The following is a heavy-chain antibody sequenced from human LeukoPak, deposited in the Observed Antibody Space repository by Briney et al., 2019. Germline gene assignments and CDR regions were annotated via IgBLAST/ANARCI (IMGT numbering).Heavy chain of an antibody. J-gene: IGHJ4*02. CDR3: ARHLATSGLYPLDY. V-gene: IGHV3-23*01. D-gene: IGHD3-16*02. Sequence: GGSLRLSCAASGFTFINYAMSWVRQAPGRGLEWVSVICGNAACTLYADSVKGRFIISRDNSRNTMYLYLQMNSLRAEDTAVYYCARHLATSGLYPLDYWGQGTPVTVSS. CDR1: GFTFINYA. CDR2: ICGNAACT.